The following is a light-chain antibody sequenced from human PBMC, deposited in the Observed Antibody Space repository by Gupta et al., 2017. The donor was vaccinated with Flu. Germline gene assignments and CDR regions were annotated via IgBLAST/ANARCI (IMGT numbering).Light chain of an antibody. J-gene: IGKJ5*01. CDR2: DAS. CDR3: QQYDNLLS. V-gene: IGKV1-33*01. Sequence: DIQMTQSPSSLSASVGDRVTITCQASQDISNYLNWYQQKPGKAPKLLIYDASNLETGVPSRFSGSGSGTDFTITISSLQPEDIATHYCQQYDNLLSFGQGTRLEIK. CDR1: QDISNY.